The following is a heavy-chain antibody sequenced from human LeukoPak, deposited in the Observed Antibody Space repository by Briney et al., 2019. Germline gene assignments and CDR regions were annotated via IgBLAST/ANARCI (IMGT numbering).Heavy chain of an antibody. J-gene: IGHJ3*01. V-gene: IGHV4-39*01. D-gene: IGHD5-12*01. CDR1: GGSMTSRADY. Sequence: SETLSLTSTVSGGSMTSRADYWGWIRQPPGKGLEWIGSIYYSGNTYYNPSLKSRVTISVDTSKNQFFLQLSSVTAADTAVYYCARGYNGYPFTFDVWGQGIMVSVAS. CDR2: IYYSGNT. CDR3: ARGYNGYPFTFDV.